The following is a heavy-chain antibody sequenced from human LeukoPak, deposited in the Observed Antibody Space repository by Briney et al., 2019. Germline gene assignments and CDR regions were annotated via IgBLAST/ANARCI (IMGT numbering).Heavy chain of an antibody. D-gene: IGHD1-26*01. CDR2: VNPKGGDT. CDR1: GYPFTNLY. CDR3: ARDGVLVGSTVLNY. Sequence: GASVKVSCKPSGYPFTNLYIHWVRQAPGQGLEWMGWVNPKGGDTKYAQKFQDRISMTRDTSISTAYMEVNRLTSDDSAVYYCARDGVLVGSTVLNYWGQGTLVTVAS. J-gene: IGHJ4*01. V-gene: IGHV1-2*02.